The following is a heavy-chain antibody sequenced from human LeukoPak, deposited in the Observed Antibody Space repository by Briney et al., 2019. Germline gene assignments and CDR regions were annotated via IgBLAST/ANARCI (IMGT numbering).Heavy chain of an antibody. Sequence: SVKVSCKASGGTFSSYAISWVRQTPGQGLEWMGRIIPILGIANYAQKFQGRVTITADKSTSTAYMELSSLRSEDTAVYYCARKMVGGSYYGADYWGQGTLVTVSS. D-gene: IGHD1-26*01. CDR2: IIPILGIA. J-gene: IGHJ4*02. CDR3: ARKMVGGSYYGADY. V-gene: IGHV1-69*04. CDR1: GGTFSSYA.